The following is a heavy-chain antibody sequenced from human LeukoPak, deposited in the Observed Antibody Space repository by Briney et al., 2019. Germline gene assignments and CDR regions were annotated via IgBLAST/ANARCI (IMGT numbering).Heavy chain of an antibody. CDR3: TKAPISNWGSLFEN. V-gene: IGHV3-23*01. CDR2: ISGSGDTP. CDR1: GFTFSTYG. Sequence: GGSLRLSCAASGFTFSTYGMSWVRQVPGKGLEWVSAISGSGDTPYYADSVKGRFTISRDNSRNTIYLQINSLRAEDTAIYYCTKAPISNWGSLFENWGQGTQVIVSA. J-gene: IGHJ1*01. D-gene: IGHD7-27*01.